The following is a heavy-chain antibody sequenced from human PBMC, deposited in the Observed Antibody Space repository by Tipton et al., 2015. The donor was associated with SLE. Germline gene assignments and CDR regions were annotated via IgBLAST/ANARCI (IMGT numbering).Heavy chain of an antibody. CDR2: IYHSGST. J-gene: IGHJ4*02. Sequence: TLSLTCTVPGYSISSGYYWGWIRQPPGKGLEWIGSIYHSGSTYYNPSLKSRVTISVDTSKNQFSLKLSSVTAADTAVYYCASTRNYXYXRHFAYWGQGTXXTVSS. CDR1: GYSISSGYY. D-gene: IGHD3-16*01. CDR3: ASTRNYXYXRHFAY. V-gene: IGHV4-38-2*02.